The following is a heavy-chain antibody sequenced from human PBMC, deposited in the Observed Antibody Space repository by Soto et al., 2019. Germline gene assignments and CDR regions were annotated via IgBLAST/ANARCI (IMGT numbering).Heavy chain of an antibody. CDR2: IKQDGSEK. D-gene: IGHD3-3*01. J-gene: IGHJ4*02. CDR1: GFTFSSYW. CDR3: ARGRESSIFGVVIPHFDY. V-gene: IGHV3-7*01. Sequence: GGSLRLSCAASGFTFSSYWMSWVRQAPGKGLEWVANIKQDGSEKYYVDSVKGRFTISRDNAKNSLYLQMNSLRAEDTAVYYCARGRESSIFGVVIPHFDYWGQGTLVTVSS.